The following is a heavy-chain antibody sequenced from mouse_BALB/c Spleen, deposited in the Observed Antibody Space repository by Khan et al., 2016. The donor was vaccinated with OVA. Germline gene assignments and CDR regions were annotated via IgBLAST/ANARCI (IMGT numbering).Heavy chain of an antibody. CDR2: IWADGST. CDR1: GFSLTSFG. D-gene: IGHD2-2*01. J-gene: IGHJ2*01. CDR3: ARDGYYLDY. Sequence: VELVESGPGLVAPSQSLSITCTVSGFSLTSFGVYWVRQPPGKGLEWLGVIWADGSTNYNSALMSRLSISKDNSKSQVFLEMNSLQTDDTAMYYCARDGYYLDYWGQGTTLTVSS. V-gene: IGHV2-9*02.